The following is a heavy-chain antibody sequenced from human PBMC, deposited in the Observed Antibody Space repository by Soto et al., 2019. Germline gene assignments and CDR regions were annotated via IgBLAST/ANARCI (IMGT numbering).Heavy chain of an antibody. CDR2: ISYDGSIQ. D-gene: IGHD6-13*01. Sequence: QVQLVESGGGVVQPGRSLRLSCAASGFTFSSYGMHWVRQAPGEGLEWVVVISYDGSIQYYTDSAKGRFTISRDNSKSTLYLQMNSLRAEDTAVYYCVKEIRAYSSSWSFDYWGQGTLVTVSS. J-gene: IGHJ4*02. CDR3: VKEIRAYSSSWSFDY. CDR1: GFTFSSYG. V-gene: IGHV3-30*18.